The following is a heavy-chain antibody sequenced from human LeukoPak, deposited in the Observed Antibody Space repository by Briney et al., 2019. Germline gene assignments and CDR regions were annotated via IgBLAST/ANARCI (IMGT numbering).Heavy chain of an antibody. J-gene: IGHJ4*02. CDR2: IYPGDSDT. CDR1: GYSFTSYW. V-gene: IGHV5-51*01. D-gene: IGHD3-3*01. CDR3: ARHKSLEWLFFDY. Sequence: GESPKISCKGSGYSFTSYWIGWVRQMPGKGLEWMGIIYPGDSDTRYSPSFQGQVTISADKSISTAYLQWSSLKASDTAMYYCARHKSLEWLFFDYWGQGTLVTVSS.